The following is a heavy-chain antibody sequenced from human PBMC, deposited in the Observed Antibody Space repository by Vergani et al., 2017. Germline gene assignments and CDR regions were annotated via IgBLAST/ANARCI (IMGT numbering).Heavy chain of an antibody. V-gene: IGHV3-23*01. J-gene: IGHJ4*02. CDR1: GFTFSSYA. CDR2: ISGSGGST. CDR3: ARDSGGYPKVLY. D-gene: IGHD1-26*01. Sequence: EVQLLESGGGLVQPGGSLRLSCAASGFTFSSYAMSWVRQAPGKGLEWVSAISGSGGSTYYADSVKGRFTISRDNSKNTLYLQMNSLRAEDTAVYYCARDSGGYPKVLYWGQGTLVTVSS.